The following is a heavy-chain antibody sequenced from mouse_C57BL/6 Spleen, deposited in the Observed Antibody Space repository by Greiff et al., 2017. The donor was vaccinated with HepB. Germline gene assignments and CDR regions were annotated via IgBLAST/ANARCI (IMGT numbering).Heavy chain of an antibody. CDR1: GYTFTDYY. D-gene: IGHD1-1*01. V-gene: IGHV1-26*01. CDR2: INPNNGGT. CDR3: ARTRAITTVVATGFDY. J-gene: IGHJ2*01. Sequence: VQLQQSGPELVKPGASVKISCKASGYTFTDYYMNWVKQSHGKSLEWIGDINPNNGGTSYNQKFKGKATLTVDKSSSTAYMELRSLTSEDSAVYYCARTRAITTVVATGFDYWGQGTTLTVSS.